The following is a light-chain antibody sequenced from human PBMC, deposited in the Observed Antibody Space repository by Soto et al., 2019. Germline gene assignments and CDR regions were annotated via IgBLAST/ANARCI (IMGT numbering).Light chain of an antibody. J-gene: IGKJ5*01. CDR3: QQYNNWPPIT. CDR1: QSISSRH. CDR2: GAS. V-gene: IGKV3-20*01. Sequence: EIVLTQSPGTLSLSPGARAPLSGRASQSISSRHLAWYQQKPGQAPRLLIYGASSRATDIPDRFSGSGSGAEFTLTIRSLQSEDFAVYYCQQYNNWPPITVGQGTRLEIK.